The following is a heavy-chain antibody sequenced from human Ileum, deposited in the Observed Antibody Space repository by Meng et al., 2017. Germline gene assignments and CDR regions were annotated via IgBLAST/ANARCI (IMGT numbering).Heavy chain of an antibody. CDR3: ASDPNWSTT. CDR1: RFIFDSYY. J-gene: IGHJ5*02. CDR2: IGLGHSNG. V-gene: IGHV3-69-1*02. Sequence: QLVGWWGVWVKPGVYWISACVGSRFIFDSYYMHWIRQGPGKGPVLVASIGLGHSNGSYADSVIGRFTVSRDNAKTSFFLQMNSLRAEDTAIYYCASDPNWSTTWGQGTLVTVSS.